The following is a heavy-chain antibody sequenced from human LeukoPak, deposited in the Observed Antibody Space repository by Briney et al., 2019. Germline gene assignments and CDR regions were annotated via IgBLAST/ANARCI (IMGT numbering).Heavy chain of an antibody. CDR3: AREIITGTTFLDY. J-gene: IGHJ4*02. D-gene: IGHD1-20*01. Sequence: ASVKVSCKASGGTFGSYAISWVRQAPGQGLEWMGGIIPIFGTANYAQKFQGRVTITADKSTSTAYMELSSLRSEDTAVYYCAREIITGTTFLDYWGQGTRVTVSS. CDR1: GGTFGSYA. V-gene: IGHV1-69*06. CDR2: IIPIFGTA.